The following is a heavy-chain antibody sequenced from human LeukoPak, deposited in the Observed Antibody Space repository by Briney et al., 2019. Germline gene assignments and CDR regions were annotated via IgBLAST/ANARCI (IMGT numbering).Heavy chain of an antibody. J-gene: IGHJ3*02. D-gene: IGHD6-19*01. CDR1: GFTFDDYA. CDR3: AKGGRKQWHGYAFDI. V-gene: IGHV3-9*01. CDR2: ISWNSGSI. Sequence: PGRSLRLSCAASGFTFDDYAMHWVRQAPGKGLEWVSGISWNSGSIGYADSVKGRFTISRDNAKNSLYLQMNSLGAEDTALYYCAKGGRKQWHGYAFDIWGQGTMVTVSS.